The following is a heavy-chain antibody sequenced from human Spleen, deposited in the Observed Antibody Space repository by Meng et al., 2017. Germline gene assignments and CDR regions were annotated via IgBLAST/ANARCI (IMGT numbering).Heavy chain of an antibody. CDR2: INAGNGNT. CDR3: ARAHYRIVGATTPDY. V-gene: IGHV1-3*01. Sequence: ASVKVSCKASGYTFTSYAMHWVRQAPGQRLEWMGWINAGNGNTKYSQKFQGRVTITRDTSASTAYMELSSLRSEDTAVYYCARAHYRIVGATTPDYWGQGTLVTVSS. D-gene: IGHD1-26*01. CDR1: GYTFTSYA. J-gene: IGHJ4*02.